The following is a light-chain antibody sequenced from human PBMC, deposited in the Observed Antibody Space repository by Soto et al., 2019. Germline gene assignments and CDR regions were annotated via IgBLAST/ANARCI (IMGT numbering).Light chain of an antibody. Sequence: QSVLTQPPSVSGAPGQRVTISCTGSSSNIGAGYDVHWYQQLPGTAPKLLIYGNSNRPSGVPVRFSGSKSGTSASLAITGLQADDEADYYFQSYDSSLTLRVFGTGNKLTVL. CDR3: QSYDSSLTLRV. CDR1: SSNIGAGYD. V-gene: IGLV1-40*01. CDR2: GNS. J-gene: IGLJ1*01.